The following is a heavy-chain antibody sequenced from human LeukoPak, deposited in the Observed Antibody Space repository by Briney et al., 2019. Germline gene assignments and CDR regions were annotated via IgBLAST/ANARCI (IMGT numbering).Heavy chain of an antibody. V-gene: IGHV4-59*01. CDR1: GGSISSYY. Sequence: KPSETLSLTCTVSGGSISSYYWSWIRQTPGKRPEWIGFIYSTGGINYNPSLKSRVVISFDMSKSQFSLKVRSVTAADTAVYYCASVPYYSSKMEIETWGQGTLVAVSS. J-gene: IGHJ5*02. CDR2: IYSTGGI. CDR3: ASVPYYSSKMEIET. D-gene: IGHD3-10*01.